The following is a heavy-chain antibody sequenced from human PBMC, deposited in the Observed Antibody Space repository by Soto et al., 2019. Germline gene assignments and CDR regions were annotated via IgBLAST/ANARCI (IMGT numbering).Heavy chain of an antibody. V-gene: IGHV1-2*02. D-gene: IGHD2-15*01. CDR3: ATDVNSSGGSCYFDSFDI. J-gene: IGHJ3*02. Sequence: ASVKVSCKASGYTFTGYYMHWVRQAPGQGLEWMGWINPNSGGTNYAQKFQGRVTMTRDTSISTAYMELSRLRSDDTAVYYCATDVNSSGGSCYFDSFDIWGQGTMVTVSS. CDR1: GYTFTGYY. CDR2: INPNSGGT.